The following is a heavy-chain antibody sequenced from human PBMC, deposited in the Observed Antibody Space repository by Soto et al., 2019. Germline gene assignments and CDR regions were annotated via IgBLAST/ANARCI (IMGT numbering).Heavy chain of an antibody. J-gene: IGHJ6*01. D-gene: IGHD2-8*01. V-gene: IGHV1-2*04. Sequence: ASVKVSCTASGYSLTDYHMPWVRQAPGQGLEWLGRINPKSGGTSTAQKFQGWVTMTTDTSLSQASMELTWLTSDDTAIYYCARGDSPHCSNGVGSFLSPTDMHV. CDR3: ARGDSPHCSNGVGSFLSPTDMHV. CDR2: INPKSGGT. CDR1: GYSLTDYH.